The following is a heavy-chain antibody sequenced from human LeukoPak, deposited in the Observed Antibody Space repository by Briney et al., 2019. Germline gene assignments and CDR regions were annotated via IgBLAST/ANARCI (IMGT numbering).Heavy chain of an antibody. CDR3: AREEYYGSGSYMRYFYYYDMDV. V-gene: IGHV3-48*03. J-gene: IGHJ6*04. D-gene: IGHD3-10*01. CDR1: GFTISTYG. Sequence: GGSLRLSCAASGFTISTYGMSWVRQAPGEGLEWVSHISGSDSLKYYADSVKGRFTISRDNAKNSLYLQMNTLRAEDTAVYYCAREEYYGSGSYMRYFYYYDMDVWGKGTTVTVSS. CDR2: ISGSDSLK.